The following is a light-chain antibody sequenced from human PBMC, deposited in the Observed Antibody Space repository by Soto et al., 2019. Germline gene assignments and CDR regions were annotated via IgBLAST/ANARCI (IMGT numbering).Light chain of an antibody. CDR3: QQYYSYPST. J-gene: IGKJ2*02. Sequence: AIRMTQSPSSFSASTGDRVTITCRASQGISSYLAWYQQKPGKAPKLLIYAASTLQSGVPSRFSGSGSGTDFPLTISCLQSEDFATYYCQQYYSYPSTFGQGTKLEIK. CDR2: AAS. CDR1: QGISSY. V-gene: IGKV1-8*01.